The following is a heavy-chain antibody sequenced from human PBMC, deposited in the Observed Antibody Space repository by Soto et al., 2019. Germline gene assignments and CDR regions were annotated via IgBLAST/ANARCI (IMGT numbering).Heavy chain of an antibody. V-gene: IGHV4-59*01. CDR3: ARARGRYCSGGSCSSRLPTLDY. CDR1: GDSISSYH. J-gene: IGHJ4*02. CDR2: IYYSGST. D-gene: IGHD2-15*01. Sequence: SETLSLTCTVSGDSISSYHWSWIRQPPGKGLEWIGYIYYSGSTNYNPSLKSRVTISVDTSKNQFSLKLSSVTAADTAVYYCARARGRYCSGGSCSSRLPTLDYWGQGTMVTVYS.